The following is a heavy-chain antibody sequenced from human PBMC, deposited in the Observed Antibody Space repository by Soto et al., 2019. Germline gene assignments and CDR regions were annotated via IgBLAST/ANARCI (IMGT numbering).Heavy chain of an antibody. CDR3: ATDLVPLKEVAASD. Sequence: ASVRVSCKVSGYSLTELSMHWVRQAPGKGLEWMGGFDPEDGETIYAQKFQGRVTMTEDTSTDTAYMELSSLRSEDTAVYYCATDLVPLKEVAASDWGQGTLVTVSS. V-gene: IGHV1-24*01. CDR1: GYSLTELS. J-gene: IGHJ4*02. CDR2: FDPEDGET. D-gene: IGHD2-15*01.